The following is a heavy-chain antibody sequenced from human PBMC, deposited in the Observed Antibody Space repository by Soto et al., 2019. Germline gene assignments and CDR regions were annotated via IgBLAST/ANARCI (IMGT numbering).Heavy chain of an antibody. Sequence: SETLSLTCTVSGGSISSYYWSWIRQPPGKGLEWIGYIYYSGSTNYNPSLKSRVTISVDTSKNQFSLKLSSVTAADTAVYYCARDSRSGDFWSGFHYYYGMDVWGLGTTVTVSS. V-gene: IGHV4-59*01. CDR3: ARDSRSGDFWSGFHYYYGMDV. J-gene: IGHJ6*02. D-gene: IGHD3-3*01. CDR1: GGSISSYY. CDR2: IYYSGST.